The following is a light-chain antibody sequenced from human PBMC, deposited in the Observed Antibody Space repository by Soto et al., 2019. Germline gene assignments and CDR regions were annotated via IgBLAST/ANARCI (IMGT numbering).Light chain of an antibody. J-gene: IGLJ3*02. CDR1: SNDVGGYNY. V-gene: IGLV2-14*01. Sequence: QSVLTQPASVSGSPGQSITISCTGTSNDVGGYNYVSWYQQHPGKAPKVLIYEVNDRPSGVSHRFSGSKSGDTASLTISGLQAEDEADYYCSSYTTASTWVFGGGTKLTVL. CDR2: EVN. CDR3: SSYTTASTWV.